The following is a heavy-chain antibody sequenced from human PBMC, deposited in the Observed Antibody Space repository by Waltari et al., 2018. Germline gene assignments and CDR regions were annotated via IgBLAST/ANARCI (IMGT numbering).Heavy chain of an antibody. CDR1: GFTLGQYR. CDR2: INSDETMT. V-gene: IGHV3-74*01. J-gene: IGHJ6*02. D-gene: IGHD1-1*01. Sequence: EEKVVESGGGLVQPGESLRLSCVASGFTLGQYRFQWVRPPPGKGLVWVSGINSDETMTSYADSVKGRFTISRDNAKKTLYLQMNRLRAEDTAVYYCARVAQRTYRSPVPGRDYYYGMDVWGQGTTVTVSS. CDR3: ARVAQRTYRSPVPGRDYYYGMDV.